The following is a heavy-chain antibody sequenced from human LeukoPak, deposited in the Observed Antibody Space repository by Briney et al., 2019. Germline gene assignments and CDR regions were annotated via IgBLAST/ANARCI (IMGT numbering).Heavy chain of an antibody. J-gene: IGHJ6*02. D-gene: IGHD2-15*01. CDR1: GFTFDDYT. V-gene: IGHV3-9*03. Sequence: GGSLRLSCAASGFTFDDYTMHWVRQAPGKGLEWVSGISWNSGSIGYADSVKGRFTISRDNSKNSLYLQMNSLRTEDIALYYCAKDMTLLGRGDGMDVWGQGTTVTVSS. CDR3: AKDMTLLGRGDGMDV. CDR2: ISWNSGSI.